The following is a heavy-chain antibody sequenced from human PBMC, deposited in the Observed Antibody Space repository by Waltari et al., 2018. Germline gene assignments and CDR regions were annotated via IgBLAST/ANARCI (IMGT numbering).Heavy chain of an antibody. J-gene: IGHJ4*02. CDR1: GYRFTEYW. Sequence: EVQLVQSGAEMKKPGESLRISCQASGYRFTEYWIGWVRPTPGKGLEWMGLIFPIDSDTRYSPSFQGQVTMSADRSTNTAYLHWSSLQVADTATYYCARGGTGYSYGIDPWGQGTLVTVSS. V-gene: IGHV5-51*01. D-gene: IGHD5-18*01. CDR3: ARGGTGYSYGIDP. CDR2: IFPIDSDT.